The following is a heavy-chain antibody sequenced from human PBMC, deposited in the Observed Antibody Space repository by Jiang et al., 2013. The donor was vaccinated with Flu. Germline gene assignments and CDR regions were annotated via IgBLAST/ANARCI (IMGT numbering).Heavy chain of an antibody. D-gene: IGHD3-3*01. CDR1: GGSISSYY. J-gene: IGHJ6*03. CDR2: SITVGAP. V-gene: IGHV4-59*01. CDR3: ARDFSDFWSGYSYYYMDV. Sequence: SLTCTVSGGSISSYYWSWIRQPPGRDWSGLGISITVGAPTTTPSLKSRVTISVDTSKNQFSLKLSSVTAADTAVYYCARDFSDFWSGYSYYYMDVWGKGTTVTVSS.